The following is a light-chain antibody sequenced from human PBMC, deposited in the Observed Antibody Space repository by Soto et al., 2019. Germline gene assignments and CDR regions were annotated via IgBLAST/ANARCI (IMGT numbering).Light chain of an antibody. V-gene: IGLV1-44*01. J-gene: IGLJ1*01. CDR3: AAWDDSLNGYV. Sequence: QAVVTQPPSASGTPGPRVTISCSGSISNIGSNTVNWYQQLPGTAPKLLIYSNNQRPSGVPDRFSGSKSGTSASLGISGLQSEDEADYYCAAWDDSLNGYVFGTGTKLTVL. CDR1: ISNIGSNT. CDR2: SNN.